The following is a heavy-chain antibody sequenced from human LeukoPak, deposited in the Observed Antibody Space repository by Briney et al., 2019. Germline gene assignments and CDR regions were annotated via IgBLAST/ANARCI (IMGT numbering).Heavy chain of an antibody. Sequence: PSETLSLTCTVSSYSISSGYYWGWIRQPPGKGLEWIGSIYHSGSTYYNPSLKSRVTISVDTSKNQFSLKLSSVTAADTAVYYCARHRGPYSSSWYAVDYWGQGTLVTVSS. CDR2: IYHSGST. CDR1: SYSISSGYY. CDR3: ARHRGPYSSSWYAVDY. J-gene: IGHJ4*02. V-gene: IGHV4-38-2*02. D-gene: IGHD6-13*01.